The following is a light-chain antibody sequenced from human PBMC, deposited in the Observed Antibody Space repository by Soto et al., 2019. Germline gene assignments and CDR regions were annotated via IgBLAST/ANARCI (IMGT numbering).Light chain of an antibody. J-gene: IGLJ3*02. CDR1: SGHSSYI. CDR3: KTWDSNIHWV. CDR2: LEGSGSY. Sequence: QSVLTQSSSASASLGSSVKLTCTLSSGHSSYIIAWHQQQPGKAPRYLMKLEGSGSYNKGSGVPDRFSGSSSGADRYLTISNLQFEDEADYYCKTWDSNIHWVFGGGTKPTVL. V-gene: IGLV4-60*02.